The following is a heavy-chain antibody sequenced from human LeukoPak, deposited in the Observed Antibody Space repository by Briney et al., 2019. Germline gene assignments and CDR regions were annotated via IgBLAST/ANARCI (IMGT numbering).Heavy chain of an antibody. J-gene: IGHJ4*02. CDR2: IKADGGEK. V-gene: IGHV3-7*01. CDR3: ARGGAARPDF. CDR1: GFSFDDYA. D-gene: IGHD6-6*01. Sequence: GGSLRLSCAASGFSFDDYAMNWFRQTPGKGLEWVAKIKADGGEKDHVASVKGRFTISRDNAKNSLYLQMNSLRVEDTAVYYCARGGAARPDFWGQGTLVTVSS.